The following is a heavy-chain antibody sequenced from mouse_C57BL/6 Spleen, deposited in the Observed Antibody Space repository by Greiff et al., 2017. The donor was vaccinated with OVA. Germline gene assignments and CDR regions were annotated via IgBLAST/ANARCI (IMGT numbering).Heavy chain of an antibody. Sequence: QVQLKESGPELVKPGASVKISCKASGYAFSSSWMNWVKQRPGKGLEWIGRIYPGDGDTNYNGKFKGKATLTADKSSSTAYMQLSSLTSEDSAVYFCARSPLYYYGSSPDYWGQGTTLTVSS. CDR1: GYAFSSSW. V-gene: IGHV1-82*01. J-gene: IGHJ2*01. CDR2: IYPGDGDT. D-gene: IGHD1-1*01. CDR3: ARSPLYYYGSSPDY.